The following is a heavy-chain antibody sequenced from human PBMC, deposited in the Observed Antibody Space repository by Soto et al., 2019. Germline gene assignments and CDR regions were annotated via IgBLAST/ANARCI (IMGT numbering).Heavy chain of an antibody. J-gene: IGHJ4*02. CDR3: ARESEDLTSNFDY. CDR2: ISSTTNYI. CDR1: GFTFTRYS. V-gene: IGHV3-21*06. Sequence: GGSLRLSCAASGFTFTRYSMNWVRQAPGKGLEWVSSISSTTNYIYYGDSMKGRFTISRDNAKNSLYLEMNSLRAEDTAVYYCARESEDLTSNFDYWGQATLVTVSA.